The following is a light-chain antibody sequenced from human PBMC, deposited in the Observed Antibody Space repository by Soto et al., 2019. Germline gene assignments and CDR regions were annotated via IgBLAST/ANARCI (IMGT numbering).Light chain of an antibody. J-gene: IGLJ1*01. CDR1: SSKIGAGYD. CDR2: GNS. Sequence: QSVLTQPPSVSGSPGQRGTISCTWGSSKIGAGYDVHWYQQLPGTAPKLLIYGNSNRPSGVPDRFSGSKSGTSASLAITGLQAEDEADYYCQSYDSSLSGSYVFGTGTKVTVL. CDR3: QSYDSSLSGSYV. V-gene: IGLV1-40*01.